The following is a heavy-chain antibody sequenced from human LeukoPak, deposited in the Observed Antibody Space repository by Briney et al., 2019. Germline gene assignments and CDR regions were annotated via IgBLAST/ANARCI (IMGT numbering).Heavy chain of an antibody. V-gene: IGHV3-21*01. Sequence: GGSLRLSCAASGFTFSSYSMNWVRQAPGKGLEWVSSISSSSSYIYYADSVKGRFTISRDNAKNSLYLQMNSLRDEDTAVYYCARADSSSVYSHYWGQGTLVTVSS. CDR1: GFTFSSYS. J-gene: IGHJ4*02. CDR2: ISSSSSYI. CDR3: ARADSSSVYSHY. D-gene: IGHD2-21*01.